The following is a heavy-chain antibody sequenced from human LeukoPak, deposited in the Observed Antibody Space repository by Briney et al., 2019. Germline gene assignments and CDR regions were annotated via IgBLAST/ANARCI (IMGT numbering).Heavy chain of an antibody. CDR2: IHPNSGKT. J-gene: IGHJ4*02. Sequence: ASVKVSCKASGYTFRSYEINWVRQAPGQGLEWVGWIHPNSGKTGYAQKFQGRVTMTRDTSTETAFIELSSPKFDDTATFYCARGHYGGNRYFDIWGQGTLVTVSS. CDR1: GYTFRSYE. V-gene: IGHV1-8*01. CDR3: ARGHYGGNRYFDI. D-gene: IGHD4-23*01.